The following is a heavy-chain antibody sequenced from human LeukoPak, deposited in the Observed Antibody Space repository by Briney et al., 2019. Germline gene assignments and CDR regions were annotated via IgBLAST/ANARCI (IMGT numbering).Heavy chain of an antibody. J-gene: IGHJ5*02. CDR2: IYTSGST. CDR3: ARGVGYYGSGSYYNPITWFDP. Sequence: SETLSLTCTVSGGSISSYYWSWIRQPAGKGLEWIGRIYTSGSTNYNPSLKSRVTMSVDTPKNQFSLKLSSVTAADTAVYYCARGVGYYGSGSYYNPITWFDPWGQGTLVTVSS. D-gene: IGHD3-10*01. V-gene: IGHV4-4*07. CDR1: GGSISSYY.